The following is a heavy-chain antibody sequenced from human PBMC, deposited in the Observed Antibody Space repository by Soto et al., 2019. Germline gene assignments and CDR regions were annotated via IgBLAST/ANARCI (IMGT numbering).Heavy chain of an antibody. D-gene: IGHD2-2*01. CDR3: AREVFCSSSSCQVRYGMDV. CDR2: SNSGGST. J-gene: IGHJ6*02. Sequence: GGSLRLSCAPSGFTVSSHYMSWVRQAPGKGLEWVSVSNSGGSTYYADSVKGRFTISRDHSRNTLYLQMNSLRVEDTAVYYCAREVFCSSSSCQVRYGMDVWGQGTTVTVSS. CDR1: GFTVSSHY. V-gene: IGHV3-53*01.